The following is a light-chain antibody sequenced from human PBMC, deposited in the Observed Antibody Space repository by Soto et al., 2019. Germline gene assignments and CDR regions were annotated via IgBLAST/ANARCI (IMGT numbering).Light chain of an antibody. V-gene: IGKV1-17*01. J-gene: IGKJ1*01. CDR3: LQYNSYPWT. CDR2: AAS. Sequence: DIQMTQSPSSLSASIGDRVTITCRASQGISNDLGWYQQKPGKAPRRLIYAASSLQSGVPSRFSGSGSGTEFTLTIRSLEPEDFATYYCLQYNSYPWTFGQGTEVEIK. CDR1: QGISND.